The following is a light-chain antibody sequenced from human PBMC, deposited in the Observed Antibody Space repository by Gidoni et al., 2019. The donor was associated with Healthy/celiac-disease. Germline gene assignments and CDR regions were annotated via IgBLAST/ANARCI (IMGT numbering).Light chain of an antibody. J-gene: IGKJ1*01. V-gene: IGKV4-1*01. Sequence: DIVMTQSPDSLAVSLGERATINCKSSQSVLYSSNNKNYLAWYQQKPGQPPSDRFSGSGSGTDFTLTISSLQAEDVAVYYCQQYYSTPPWTFXQXTKVEIK. CDR1: QSVLYSSNNKNY. CDR3: QQYYSTPPWT.